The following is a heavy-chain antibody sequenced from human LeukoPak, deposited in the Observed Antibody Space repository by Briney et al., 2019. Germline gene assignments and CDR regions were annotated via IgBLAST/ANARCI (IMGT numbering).Heavy chain of an antibody. V-gene: IGHV3-33*08. CDR1: GFTFSSYG. CDR2: IWYGGSNK. CDR3: ARDRRGVYFDY. D-gene: IGHD1-14*01. J-gene: IGHJ4*02. Sequence: GGSLRLSCAASGFTFSSYGMHWVRQAPGKGLEWVAVIWYGGSNKYYADSVKGRFTISRDNSKNTLYLQMNSLRAEDTAVYYCARDRRGVYFDYWGQGTLVTVSS.